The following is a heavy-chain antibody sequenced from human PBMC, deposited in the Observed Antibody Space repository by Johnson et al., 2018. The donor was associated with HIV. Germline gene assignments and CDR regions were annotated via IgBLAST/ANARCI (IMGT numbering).Heavy chain of an antibody. J-gene: IGHJ3*02. CDR1: GFTFSSYA. CDR3: ARRMVQGVIITSGAFDI. D-gene: IGHD3-10*01. Sequence: QMLLVESGGGVVQPGRSLRLSCAASGFTFSSYAMHWVRPAPGKGLEWVAIISYDGSNKYYADSVKGRFTISRDNSKNTLYLQMNSLRAEDTAVYYWARRMVQGVIITSGAFDIWGQGTMVTVSS. V-gene: IGHV3-30*03. CDR2: ISYDGSNK.